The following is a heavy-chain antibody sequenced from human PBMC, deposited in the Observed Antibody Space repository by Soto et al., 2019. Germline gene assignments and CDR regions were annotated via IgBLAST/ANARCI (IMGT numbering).Heavy chain of an antibody. J-gene: IGHJ5*02. CDR2: INHSGST. CDR3: ARHIAAAGTRGFDP. Sequence: QVLLQQWGVGLLKPSETLSLTCAVYGGSFSGYYWSWIRQPPGKGLEWIGEINHSGSTNYNPSLKSRVTISVDTSKNQFSLKLSSVTAADTAVYYCARHIAAAGTRGFDPWCQGTLVTVSS. CDR1: GGSFSGYY. D-gene: IGHD6-13*01. V-gene: IGHV4-34*01.